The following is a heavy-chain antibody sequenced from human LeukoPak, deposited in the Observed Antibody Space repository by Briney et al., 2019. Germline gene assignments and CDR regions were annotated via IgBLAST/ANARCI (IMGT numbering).Heavy chain of an antibody. V-gene: IGHV4-59*01. CDR2: IYYSGST. J-gene: IGHJ4*02. D-gene: IGHD6-13*01. CDR1: GGSISSYY. CDR3: ARGDLNIAAAGLDY. Sequence: PSETLSLTCTVSGGSISSYYWSWIRQPPGKGLEWIGYIYYSGSTNYNPSLKSRVTISVHTSKNQFSLKLSSVTAADTAVYYCARGDLNIAAAGLDYWGQGTLVTVSS.